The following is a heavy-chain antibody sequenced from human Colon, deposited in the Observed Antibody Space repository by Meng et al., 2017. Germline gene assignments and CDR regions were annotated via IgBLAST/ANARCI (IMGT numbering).Heavy chain of an antibody. V-gene: IGHV3-23*01. CDR1: GFTFSSYA. CDR3: AKGAETAVQTYSFDY. CDR2: ISAIDSST. J-gene: IGHJ4*02. D-gene: IGHD4/OR15-4a*01. Sequence: GESLKISCAGSGFTFSSYAMSWVRQGPGKGLEWVASISAIDSSTYYADSIKVQFTISRDNSRNTLSLQMHSLRAEDTAVYYCAKGAETAVQTYSFDYWGPGTLVTVSS.